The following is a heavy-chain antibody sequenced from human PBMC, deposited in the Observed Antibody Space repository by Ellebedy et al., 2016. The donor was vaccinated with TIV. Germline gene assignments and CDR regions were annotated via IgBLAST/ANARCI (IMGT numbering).Heavy chain of an antibody. CDR2: ISYDGSKK. CDR3: AGGISVAGTSLGF. Sequence: GGSLRLSCEASGVTVSSHGMHWVRQAPGKGLEWVSVISYDGSKKYYADSVKGRFTISRDNSKNTLYLQMNSLRAEDTAVYYCAGGISVAGTSLGFWGQGTLVTVSS. V-gene: IGHV3-33*05. D-gene: IGHD6-19*01. J-gene: IGHJ4*02. CDR1: GVTVSSHG.